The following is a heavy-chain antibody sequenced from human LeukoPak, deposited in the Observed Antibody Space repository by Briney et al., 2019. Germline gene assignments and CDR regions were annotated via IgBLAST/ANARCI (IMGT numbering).Heavy chain of an antibody. Sequence: GGSLRLSCAASGFTFSSYEMNWVRQAPGKGLEWVSYISSSGSTIYYADSVKGRFTISRDNSKNTLYLQMNSLRAEDTAVYYSAKLPRIASDIWGQGTMVTVSS. CDR3: AKLPRIASDI. J-gene: IGHJ3*02. CDR1: GFTFSSYE. V-gene: IGHV3-48*03. CDR2: ISSSGSTI.